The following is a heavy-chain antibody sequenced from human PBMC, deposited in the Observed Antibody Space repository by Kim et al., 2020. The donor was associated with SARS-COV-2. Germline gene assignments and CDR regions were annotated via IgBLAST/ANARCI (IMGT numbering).Heavy chain of an antibody. V-gene: IGHV3-15*01. CDR1: GFSSSNAW. Sequence: GGSRRLSCAAAGFSSSNAWMSWVRQAPGEGLEWVGRVKSKSDGGTREYPTSVEGRFIVSRDDSKNTGYLQMNSLKTEDTAVYYCTTVAGRESYAFDIWGQGTMVTFSS. CDR2: VKSKSDGGTR. J-gene: IGHJ3*02. CDR3: TTVAGRESYAFDI.